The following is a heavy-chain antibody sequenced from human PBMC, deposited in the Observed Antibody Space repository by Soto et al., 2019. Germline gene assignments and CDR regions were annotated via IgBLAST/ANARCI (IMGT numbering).Heavy chain of an antibody. CDR1: GGSVSSSGYY. V-gene: IGHV4-31*03. J-gene: IGHJ6*02. CDR3: ARAGGLDV. CDR2: IYYSGST. Sequence: NPSETLSLTCTVSGGSVSSSGYYWTWMRQHPGKGLEWIGYIYYSGSTQYNSSLKSRVSISIDTSKNQFSLKLSSVTAADTAVYYCARAGGLDVWGQGTTVTVSS.